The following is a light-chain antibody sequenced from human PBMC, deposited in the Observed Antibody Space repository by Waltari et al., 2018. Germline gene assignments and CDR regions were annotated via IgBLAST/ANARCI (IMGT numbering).Light chain of an antibody. CDR1: ISNIGAGYD. CDR3: QSFDGRRTL. J-gene: IGLJ2*01. CDR2: VNN. V-gene: IGLV1-40*01. Sequence: QSVLTQPPSVSAAPGRRVTISCTGDISNIGAGYDVHWYQQLPETSPKLLIYVNNNRPPGVPDRVSASRSGTSASLAITGLQAEDEADYYCQSFDGRRTLFGGGTKLTVL.